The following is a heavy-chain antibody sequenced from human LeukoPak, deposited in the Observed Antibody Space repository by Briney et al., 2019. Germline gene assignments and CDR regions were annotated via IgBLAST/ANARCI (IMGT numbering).Heavy chain of an antibody. CDR1: GFTFSSYA. J-gene: IGHJ5*02. D-gene: IGHD5-18*01. CDR2: ISYDGSSK. Sequence: PWGTLRLTCVASGFTFSSYAMHGVRQGRGKGLEWVAVISYDGSSKYYADSVKGRFTISRDNSKNTLYLQMNSPRAEDTCVYDCARARGSYVTWDWFDPWGQGTVVTVSS. CDR3: ARARGSYVTWDWFDP. V-gene: IGHV3-30-3*01.